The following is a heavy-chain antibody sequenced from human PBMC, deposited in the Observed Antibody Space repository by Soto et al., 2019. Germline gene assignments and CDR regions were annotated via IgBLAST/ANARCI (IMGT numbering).Heavy chain of an antibody. CDR3: ARRGEYCSSTSCSYRMDV. J-gene: IGHJ6*02. V-gene: IGHV5-51*01. CDR1: GYSFTSYW. Sequence: GESLKISCKGSGYSFTSYWIGWVRQMPGKGLEWMGFIYPGDSDTRYSPSFQGQVTISADKSISTAYLQWSSLKASDTAMYYCARRGEYCSSTSCSYRMDVWGQGTTVTVSS. CDR2: IYPGDSDT. D-gene: IGHD2-2*01.